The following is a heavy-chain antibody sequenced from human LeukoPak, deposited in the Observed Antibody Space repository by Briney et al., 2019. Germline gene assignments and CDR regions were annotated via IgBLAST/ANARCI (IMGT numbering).Heavy chain of an antibody. V-gene: IGHV3-33*08. CDR3: ARDYCSGGSCYFFDY. CDR2: IWYDGSNK. J-gene: IGHJ4*02. Sequence: PGGSLRLSCAASGFTFTSYSMNWVRQAPGKGLEWVAVIWYDGSNKYYADSVKGRFTISRDNSKNTLYLQMNSLRAEDTAVYYCARDYCSGGSCYFFDYWGQGTLVTVSS. CDR1: GFTFTSYS. D-gene: IGHD2-15*01.